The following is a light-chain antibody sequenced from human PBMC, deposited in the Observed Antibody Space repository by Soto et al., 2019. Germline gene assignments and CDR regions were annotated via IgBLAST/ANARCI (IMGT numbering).Light chain of an antibody. Sequence: EIVMTQSPATLSVSPGERATLSCRGSQSVGSNLAWYQQKPGQAPRLLIYGASTRATGVPARFSGSGSGTEFTFTMSSLQSEDFAVYYCQQHNGWPLTFGGGTKVEI. J-gene: IGKJ4*01. CDR2: GAS. CDR3: QQHNGWPLT. CDR1: QSVGSN. V-gene: IGKV3-15*01.